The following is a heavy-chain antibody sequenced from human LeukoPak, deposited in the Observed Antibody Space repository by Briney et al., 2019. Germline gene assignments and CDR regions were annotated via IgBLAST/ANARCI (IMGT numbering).Heavy chain of an antibody. Sequence: SETLSLTCTVSGGSISSYYWGWIRQPPGKGLEWIGSIYYSGSTYYNPSLKSRVTISVDTSKNQFSLKLSSVTAADTAVYYCASSYGGNGFDPWGQGTLVTVSS. CDR2: IYYSGST. D-gene: IGHD4-23*01. CDR1: GGSISSYY. J-gene: IGHJ5*02. V-gene: IGHV4-39*07. CDR3: ASSYGGNGFDP.